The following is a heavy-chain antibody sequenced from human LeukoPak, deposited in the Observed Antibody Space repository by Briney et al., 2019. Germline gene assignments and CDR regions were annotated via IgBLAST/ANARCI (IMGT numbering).Heavy chain of an antibody. V-gene: IGHV1-8*01. D-gene: IGHD2-2*01. J-gene: IGHJ4*02. Sequence: ASVKVSCKASGYTFTSYDINWVRQATGQGLEWMGWMNPNSGNTGYAQKFQGRVTMTRNTSISTAYMELSSLRSEDTAVYYCAKGNQLAGKWYFDYWGQGTLVTVSS. CDR3: AKGNQLAGKWYFDY. CDR2: MNPNSGNT. CDR1: GYTFTSYD.